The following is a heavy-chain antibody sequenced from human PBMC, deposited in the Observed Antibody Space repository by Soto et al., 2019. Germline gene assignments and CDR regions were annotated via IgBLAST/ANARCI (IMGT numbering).Heavy chain of an antibody. Sequence: PXESLKISCKGSGYSFTSYWIGWVRQMPGKGLEWMGIIYPGDSDTRYSPSFQGQVTISADKSISTAYLQWSSLKASDTAMYYCARTHVGYCSGGSCYSGYYYGMDVWGQGTTVTVSS. CDR1: GYSFTSYW. D-gene: IGHD2-15*01. J-gene: IGHJ6*02. CDR2: IYPGDSDT. CDR3: ARTHVGYCSGGSCYSGYYYGMDV. V-gene: IGHV5-51*01.